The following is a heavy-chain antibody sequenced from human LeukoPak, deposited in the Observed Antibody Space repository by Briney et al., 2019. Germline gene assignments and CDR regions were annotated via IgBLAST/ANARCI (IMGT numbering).Heavy chain of an antibody. CDR2: ISAYNGNT. D-gene: IGHD3-3*01. J-gene: IGHJ4*02. CDR1: GYTFTSYG. CDR3: ARVETMYDFWSGYYPSKLYYFDF. Sequence: ASVKVSCKASGYTFTSYGISWVRQAPGQGLEWMGWISAYNGNTNYAQKLQGRVTMTTDTFTSTAYMELRSLRSDDTAVYYCARVETMYDFWSGYYPSKLYYFDFWGQGTLVTVSS. V-gene: IGHV1-18*01.